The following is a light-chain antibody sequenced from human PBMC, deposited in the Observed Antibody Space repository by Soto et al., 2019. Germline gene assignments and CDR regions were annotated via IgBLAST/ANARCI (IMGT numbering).Light chain of an antibody. CDR2: DVN. CDR3: ASYTRTTTLV. V-gene: IGLV2-14*01. Sequence: QSALTQPASMSGSPGQSITISCTGTISDIGGYNFISWYQHHPGKAPKLVIYDVNNRPSGLSYRFSGSKSGNTASLTISGLQAEDEADYYCASYTRTTTLVFGGGTKLTVL. J-gene: IGLJ2*01. CDR1: ISDIGGYNF.